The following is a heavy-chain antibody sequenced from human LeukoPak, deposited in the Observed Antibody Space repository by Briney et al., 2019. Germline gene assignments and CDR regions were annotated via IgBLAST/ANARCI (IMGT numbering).Heavy chain of an antibody. J-gene: IGHJ4*02. CDR3: ARVKRATVTTGTIDY. V-gene: IGHV1-2*02. D-gene: IGHD4-17*01. CDR2: INPNSGGT. Sequence: ASVKVSCKASGYTFTGYYMHWVRQAPGQGLEWMGWINPNSGGTNYAQKFQGRVTMTRDTSISTAYMELSRLRSDDTAVYYCARVKRATVTTGTIDYWGQGTLVTVSS. CDR1: GYTFTGYY.